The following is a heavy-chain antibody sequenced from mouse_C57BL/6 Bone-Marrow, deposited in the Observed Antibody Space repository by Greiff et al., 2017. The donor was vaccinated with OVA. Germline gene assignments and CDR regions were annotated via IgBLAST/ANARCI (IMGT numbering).Heavy chain of an antibody. CDR3: VRNQTSYRNTCFFDN. CDR1: GYSITSDY. J-gene: IGHJ2*01. CDR2: ISYSGST. Sequence: VQLKESGPGLAKPSQTLSLTCSVTGYSITSDYWNWIRKFPGNKLEYMGYISYSGSTYYNPSLKSRISITRDTSKNQYYLQLNSVTTEDTDTYYCVRNQTSYRNTCFFDNWGQRTALTVSS. D-gene: IGHD2-5*01. V-gene: IGHV3-8*01.